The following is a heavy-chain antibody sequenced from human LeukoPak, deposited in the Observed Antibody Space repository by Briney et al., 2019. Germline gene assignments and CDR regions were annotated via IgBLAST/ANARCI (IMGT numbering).Heavy chain of an antibody. D-gene: IGHD1-1*01. J-gene: IGHJ4*02. CDR3: ARGTTGLDY. CDR2: IYYRGGT. CDR1: GGSISSYY. V-gene: IGHV4-59*08. Sequence: PSETLSLTCTVSGGSISSYYWSWIRQPPGKGLEWIGNIYYRGGTNYNPSLKSRLTISVDTSKNQFSLKLSSVTAADTAVYYCARGTTGLDYWGQGTLVTVSS.